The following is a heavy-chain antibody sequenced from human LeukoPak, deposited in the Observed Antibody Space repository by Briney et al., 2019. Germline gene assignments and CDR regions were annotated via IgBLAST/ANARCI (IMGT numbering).Heavy chain of an antibody. D-gene: IGHD3-9*01. J-gene: IGHJ5*02. Sequence: SETLSLTCTVSGGSISSSSYYWGWIRQPPGKGLEWIGSIYYSGSTYYNPSLKSRVTISVDTSKNQFSLKLSSVTAADTAVYYCARGLRRYYDILTGYPNNWFDPWGQGTLVTVSS. V-gene: IGHV4-39*01. CDR1: GGSISSSSYY. CDR2: IYYSGST. CDR3: ARGLRRYYDILTGYPNNWFDP.